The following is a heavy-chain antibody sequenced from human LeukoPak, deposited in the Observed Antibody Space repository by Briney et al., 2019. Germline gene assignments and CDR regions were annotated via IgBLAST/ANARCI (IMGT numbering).Heavy chain of an antibody. D-gene: IGHD3-10*01. CDR2: TYYRSKWYN. V-gene: IGHV6-1*01. Sequence: SQTLSLTCAISGDSVSSNSAAWNWIRQSPSRGLEWLGRTYYRSKWYNDYAVSVKSRITFNPDTSKNQFSLQLNSVTPEDTAVYYCAREEYYYGSGSYSHFDYWGQGTLVTVSS. CDR1: GDSVSSNSAA. J-gene: IGHJ4*02. CDR3: AREEYYYGSGSYSHFDY.